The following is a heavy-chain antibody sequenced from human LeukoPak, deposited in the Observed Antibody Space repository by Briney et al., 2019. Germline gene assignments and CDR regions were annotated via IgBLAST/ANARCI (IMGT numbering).Heavy chain of an antibody. D-gene: IGHD6-13*01. V-gene: IGHV6-1*01. Sequence: SQTLSLTCALSGDNVSSNSAAWNWIRQSPSRGLEWLGRTYYRSKWYNDYAVSVKGRIAINPDTSKNQFSLQLNSVTPEDTAVYYCARAKGRSPLFDYWGQGTLVTVSS. CDR2: TYYRSKWYN. CDR1: GDNVSSNSAA. J-gene: IGHJ4*02. CDR3: ARAKGRSPLFDY.